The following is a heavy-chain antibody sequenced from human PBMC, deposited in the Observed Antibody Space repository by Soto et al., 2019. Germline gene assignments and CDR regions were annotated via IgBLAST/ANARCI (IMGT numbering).Heavy chain of an antibody. CDR2: IYYSGST. CDR3: ARIDPDYGGNVDY. CDR1: GYSISSSNW. V-gene: IGHV4-28*01. D-gene: IGHD4-17*01. Sequence: SESLSLTCAVSGYSISSSNWWGWIRQPPGKGLEWIGYIYYSGSTYYNPSLKSRVTMSVDTSKNQFSLKLSSVTAVDTAVYYCARIDPDYGGNVDYWGQGTLVTVSS. J-gene: IGHJ4*02.